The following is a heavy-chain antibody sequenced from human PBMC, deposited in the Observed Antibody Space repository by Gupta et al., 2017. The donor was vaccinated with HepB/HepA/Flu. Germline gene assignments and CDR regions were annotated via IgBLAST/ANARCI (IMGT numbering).Heavy chain of an antibody. Sequence: QVQLVESGGAVLQPGRSLRLTCAAAGFTFTTYGCHWVRQAAGEGLEWLAVVWYDGTGKCYADSVKGRFDISRDNSENTLYLHMNSLTAEDTAMYFCARDRAYGIDVWGQGTTVTVSS. J-gene: IGHJ6*02. CDR2: VWYDGTGK. V-gene: IGHV3-33*01. CDR1: GFTFTTYG. CDR3: ARDRAYGIDV.